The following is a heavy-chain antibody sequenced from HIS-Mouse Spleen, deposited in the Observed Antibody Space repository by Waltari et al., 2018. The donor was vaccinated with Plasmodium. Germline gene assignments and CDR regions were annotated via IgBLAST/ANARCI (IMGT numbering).Heavy chain of an antibody. V-gene: IGHV4-34*01. J-gene: IGHJ2*01. D-gene: IGHD3-3*01. Sequence: QVQLQQWGAGLLKPSETLSLTCAVYGGSFSGYYWCWIRPPPGTGLAWLGEINHSGSTNYNPSLKSRVSISADTSKNQFSLKLSSVTAADTAVYYCARVTSAGVYWDYDLWGRGTLVTVSS. CDR1: GGSFSGYY. CDR3: ARVTSAGVYWDYDL. CDR2: INHSGST.